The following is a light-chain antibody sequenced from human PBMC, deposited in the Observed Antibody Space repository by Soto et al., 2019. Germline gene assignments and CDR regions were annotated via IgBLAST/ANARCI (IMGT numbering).Light chain of an antibody. CDR1: QSVTSSY. J-gene: IGKJ1*01. V-gene: IGKV3-20*01. Sequence: ETVLTQSPGTLSLSPGEIATLYFRASQSVTSSYLAWYQLKPGQAPRLLIYGASSRATGIPDRFSGSGSGTDFTLTISRLDPEDFAVYFCQQYGTSPRTFGQGTKVDIK. CDR3: QQYGTSPRT. CDR2: GAS.